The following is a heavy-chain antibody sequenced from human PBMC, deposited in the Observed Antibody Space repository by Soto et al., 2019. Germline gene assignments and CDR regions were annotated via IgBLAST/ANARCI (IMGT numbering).Heavy chain of an antibody. CDR1: GYIFINYG. D-gene: IGHD2-2*01. Sequence: ASVKVSCKASGYIFINYGITWVRQAPGQGLEWMGWISGYNGNTKYADKLQGRVTMTTDTSTTTSYMELRSLRSDDTAVYYCARDEVPAANWLDRWGQGTLVTVSS. J-gene: IGHJ5*02. V-gene: IGHV1-18*01. CDR3: ARDEVPAANWLDR. CDR2: ISGYNGNT.